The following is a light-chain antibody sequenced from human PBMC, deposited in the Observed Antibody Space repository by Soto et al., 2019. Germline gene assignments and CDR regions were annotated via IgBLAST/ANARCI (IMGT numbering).Light chain of an antibody. V-gene: IGKV3-11*01. CDR3: QSRSSWPPVLT. Sequence: ETVLTQSPATLSLSPGERATLSCRASQSVKTYLAWYQQKPGQVPRLLIYDASNRATGIPARFSGSGSGTDLTLTISSLAPEYVAVYSCQSRSSWPPVLTFGGGTKVEIK. CDR1: QSVKTY. CDR2: DAS. J-gene: IGKJ4*01.